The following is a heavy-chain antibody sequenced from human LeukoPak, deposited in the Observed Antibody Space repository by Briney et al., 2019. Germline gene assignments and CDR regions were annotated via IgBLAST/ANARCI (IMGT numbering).Heavy chain of an antibody. V-gene: IGHV3-9*01. CDR2: ISWYSGSI. CDR3: AKSRRGYVIEYYYYMDV. Sequence: GGSLRLSCTASGFTFDDYGMHWVRQAPGKGLEWVSGISWYSGSIGYADSVKGRFTISRDNAKNSLYLQMNSLRPEDTALYYCAKSRRGYVIEYYYYMDVWGKGTMVTISS. J-gene: IGHJ6*03. CDR1: GFTFDDYG. D-gene: IGHD3-10*01.